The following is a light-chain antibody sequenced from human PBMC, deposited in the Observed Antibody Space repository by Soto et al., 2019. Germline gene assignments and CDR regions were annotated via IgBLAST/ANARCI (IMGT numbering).Light chain of an antibody. J-gene: IGKJ2*01. Sequence: EIVLTQSPGTLSLSPGERVTLSCSASQSVSSSYLAWYQQKPGQAPTIVIYGTVSRATGIPDRFSGSGSGTDFTLAISRLEPEDFAVYYCHQYSSSPYTFGQGTKVEIK. V-gene: IGKV3-20*01. CDR3: HQYSSSPYT. CDR1: QSVSSSY. CDR2: GTV.